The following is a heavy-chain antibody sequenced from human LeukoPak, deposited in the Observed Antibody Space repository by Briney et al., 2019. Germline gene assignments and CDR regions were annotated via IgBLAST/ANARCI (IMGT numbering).Heavy chain of an antibody. CDR2: IYLYGTT. Sequence: PSETLSLTCSVSIGSISSSKWWSWVRQSPVKGLEWIGEIYLYGTTNYNPSFTSRVTMSVDRSRNQFSLKLTSVTAADTAVHYCARRAEYSSPFYYYYYMDVWGKGTTVTVSS. CDR1: IGSISSSKW. J-gene: IGHJ6*03. CDR3: ARRAEYSSPFYYYYYMDV. V-gene: IGHV4-4*02. D-gene: IGHD6-6*01.